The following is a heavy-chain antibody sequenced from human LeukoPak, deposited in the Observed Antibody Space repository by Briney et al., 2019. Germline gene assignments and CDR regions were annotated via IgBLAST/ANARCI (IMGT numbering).Heavy chain of an antibody. V-gene: IGHV3-74*01. CDR1: GFSFSGHW. CDR2: ISPTGGTT. D-gene: IGHD6-6*01. J-gene: IGHJ4*02. CDR3: ARGPNSNWSGLDF. Sequence: GGSLRLSCTASGFSFSGHWMHWARQLPGKGLVWVSRISPTGGTTSYADSVKGRFTVSRDNAKNTLYLQVNNLRAEDTAVYYCARGPNSNWSGLDFWGQGTLLTVSS.